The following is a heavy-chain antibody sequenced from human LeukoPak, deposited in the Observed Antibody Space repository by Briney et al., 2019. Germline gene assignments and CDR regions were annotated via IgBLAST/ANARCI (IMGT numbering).Heavy chain of an antibody. CDR1: AFTFSSYS. D-gene: IGHD4-17*01. Sequence: PGGSLRLSCAASAFTFSSYSMNWVREAPGKGLEWVSYISSSSSTIYYADSVKGRFTISRDNAKNSLYLQMNSLRAEDTAVYYCAREGLTLTTVTTDFDYWGQGTLVTVSS. CDR3: AREGLTLTTVTTDFDY. J-gene: IGHJ4*02. V-gene: IGHV3-48*04. CDR2: ISSSSSTI.